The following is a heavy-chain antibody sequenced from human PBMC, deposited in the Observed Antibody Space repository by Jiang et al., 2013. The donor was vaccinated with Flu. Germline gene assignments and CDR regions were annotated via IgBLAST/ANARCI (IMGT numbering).Heavy chain of an antibody. Sequence: GLVXPGGSLRLSCAASGFTFSSYAMSWVRQGPGKGLEWVSTISGGGGDTNYADSVKGRITISRDNSKNTLYLQLNSLRVEDTAVYYCAKDGGYGSGNYYPEYWGQGTLVTVSS. CDR1: GFTFSSYA. CDR2: ISGGGGDT. CDR3: AKDGGYGSGNYYPEY. D-gene: IGHD3-10*01. V-gene: IGHV3-23*01. J-gene: IGHJ4*02.